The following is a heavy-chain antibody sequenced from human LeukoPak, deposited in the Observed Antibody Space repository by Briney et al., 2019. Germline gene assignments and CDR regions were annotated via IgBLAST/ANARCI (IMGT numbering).Heavy chain of an antibody. CDR3: ARLHYDTSGYYYFDY. V-gene: IGHV4-59*01. J-gene: IGHJ4*02. CDR2: IYYSGST. CDR1: GGSISSDD. Sequence: SETLSLTCTVSGGSISSDDWSWIRQPPGKGLEWIGYIYYSGSTNYNPSLKSRVTMSVDTSKHQFSLKLSSVTAADTAVYYCARLHYDTSGYYYFDYWGQGTLVTVSS. D-gene: IGHD3-22*01.